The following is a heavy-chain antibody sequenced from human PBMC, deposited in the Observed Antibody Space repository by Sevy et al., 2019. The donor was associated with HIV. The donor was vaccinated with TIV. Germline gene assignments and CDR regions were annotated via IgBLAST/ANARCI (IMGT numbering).Heavy chain of an antibody. CDR3: ATDRISDWFFDS. J-gene: IGHJ4*02. CDR1: GFTFTDYV. Sequence: LQGGSLRLSCTASGFTFTDYVMNWVRQAPGRGLEWVSSIGGSGGSTHYADSVKGRFTISRDNSKNTLYLQMNSLRAEDTAVYYCATDRISDWFFDSWGQGTLVTVSS. D-gene: IGHD3-9*01. V-gene: IGHV3-23*01. CDR2: IGGSGGST.